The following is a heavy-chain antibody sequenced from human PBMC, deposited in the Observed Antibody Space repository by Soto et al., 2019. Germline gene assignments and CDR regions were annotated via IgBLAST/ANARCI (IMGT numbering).Heavy chain of an antibody. J-gene: IGHJ6*02. V-gene: IGHV3-23*01. D-gene: IGHD3-3*01. CDR1: GFTFSSYA. Sequence: GGSLRLSCAASGFTFSSYAMSWVRQAPGKGLEWVSAISGSGGSTYYADSVKGRFTISRDSSKNTLYLQMNSLRAEDTAVYYCAKGTKYYYGMDVWGQGTTVTVSS. CDR3: AKGTKYYYGMDV. CDR2: ISGSGGST.